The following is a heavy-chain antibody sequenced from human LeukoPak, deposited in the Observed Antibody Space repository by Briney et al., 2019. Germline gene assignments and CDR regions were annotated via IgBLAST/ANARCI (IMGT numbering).Heavy chain of an antibody. CDR1: GGSISSYY. CDR2: ISYSGST. J-gene: IGHJ3*02. D-gene: IGHD3-9*01. V-gene: IGHV4-59*08. Sequence: SETLSLTGTVSGGSISSYYWSWIRQPPGKGLEWIGYISYSGSTNYNPSLKSRVTISIDTSKNQFSLRLRSVTAADTAIYYCARQGYDILTGYIDAFDIWGQGTMVTVSS. CDR3: ARQGYDILTGYIDAFDI.